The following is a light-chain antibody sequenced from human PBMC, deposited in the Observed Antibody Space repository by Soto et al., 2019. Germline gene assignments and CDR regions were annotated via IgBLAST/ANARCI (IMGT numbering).Light chain of an antibody. CDR1: QSVSSSY. CDR3: QQYSSPPPIT. J-gene: IGKJ3*01. CDR2: GAS. V-gene: IGKV3-20*01. Sequence: EIVLTQSPGTLSLSPGERATLSCRASQSVSSSYLAWYQQKPGQAPRLLIYGASSRATGIPDRFSGSGSGTDFTLIISRQDAEDFAEYYCQQYSSPPPITFGPGTKVDIK.